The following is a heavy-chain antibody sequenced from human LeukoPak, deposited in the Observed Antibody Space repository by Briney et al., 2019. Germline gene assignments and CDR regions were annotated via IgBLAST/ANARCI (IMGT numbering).Heavy chain of an antibody. CDR1: GYTFTRYA. V-gene: IGHV1-3*03. D-gene: IGHD3-22*01. CDR2: INAGNGHT. CDR3: ARDQSAYGSGDYYYYDAFDI. Sequence: ASVKVSCKASGYTFTRYAIHWVRQAPGQRLERMGWINAGNGHTKYSQEFQDRVTITRDTSANTAYMELSSLRSEDMAVYYCARDQSAYGSGDYYYYDAFDIWGQGTMVTVSS. J-gene: IGHJ3*02.